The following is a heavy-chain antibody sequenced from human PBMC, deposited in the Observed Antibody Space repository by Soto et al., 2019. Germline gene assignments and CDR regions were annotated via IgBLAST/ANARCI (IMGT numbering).Heavy chain of an antibody. CDR2: IIPIFGTA. D-gene: IGHD3-3*01. Sequence: SVKVSCKASGGTFSSYAISWVRQAPGQGLEWMGGIIPIFGTANYAQKFQGRVTITADESTSTAYMELSSLRSEDTAVYYCARDGSRYDFWSGYYFDYWGQGTLVPVSS. J-gene: IGHJ4*02. CDR3: ARDGSRYDFWSGYYFDY. CDR1: GGTFSSYA. V-gene: IGHV1-69*13.